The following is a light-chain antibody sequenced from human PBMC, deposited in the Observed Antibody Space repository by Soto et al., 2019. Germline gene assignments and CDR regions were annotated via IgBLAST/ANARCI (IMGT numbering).Light chain of an antibody. J-gene: IGKJ2*01. Sequence: IVLTQSPGTLSLSPGERASLSCRASQKIRSSHLAWYQQRPGRAPRLLIYGTSSRATDIPDRFSGSGSGTDFNLTISRLEPEDFAVYYCLQSYTSHTFGQGTKLEI. CDR3: LQSYTSHT. CDR1: QKIRSSH. V-gene: IGKV3-20*01. CDR2: GTS.